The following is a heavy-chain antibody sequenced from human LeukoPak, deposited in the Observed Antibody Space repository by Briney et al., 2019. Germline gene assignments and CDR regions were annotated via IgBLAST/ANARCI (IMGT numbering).Heavy chain of an antibody. V-gene: IGHV3-21*01. CDR1: GFTFSSYS. D-gene: IGHD3-10*01. CDR2: ISSSSSYI. J-gene: IGHJ3*02. CDR3: ARDRILLWFGSDAFDI. Sequence: GGSLRLSCAASGFTFSSYSMNWVRQAPGKGLEWVSSISSSSSYIYYADSVKGRFTISRDNAKNSLYLQMNSLRAEDTAVYYCARDRILLWFGSDAFDIWGQGTMVTVSS.